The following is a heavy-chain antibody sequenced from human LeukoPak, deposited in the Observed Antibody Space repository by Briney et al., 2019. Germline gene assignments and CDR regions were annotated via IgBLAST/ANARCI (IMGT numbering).Heavy chain of an antibody. CDR3: ARVLREQQLPPFGYYYYYMDV. CDR2: MNPNSGNT. Sequence: ASVKVSCKASGYTFTSYDINWVRQATGQGLEWMGWMNPNSGNTGYAQKFQGRVTITRNTSISTAYMELSSLRSEDTAVYYCARVLREQQLPPFGYYYYYMDVWGKGTTVTVSS. D-gene: IGHD6-13*01. CDR1: GYTFTSYD. J-gene: IGHJ6*03. V-gene: IGHV1-8*03.